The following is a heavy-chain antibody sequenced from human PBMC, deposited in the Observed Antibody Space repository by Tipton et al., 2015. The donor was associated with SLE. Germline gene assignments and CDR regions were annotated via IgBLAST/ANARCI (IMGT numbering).Heavy chain of an antibody. J-gene: IGHJ3*02. D-gene: IGHD3-10*01. CDR1: GGSISSGGYS. V-gene: IGHV4-30-2*03. CDR3: ARQDKRYYGSGSYPSDAFDI. Sequence: TLSLTCAVSGGSISSGGYSWSWIRQPPGKGLEWIGSIYYSGSTYYNPSLKSRVTISVDTSKNQFSLKLSSVTAADTAVYYCARQDKRYYGSGSYPSDAFDIRGQGTMVTVSS. CDR2: IYYSGST.